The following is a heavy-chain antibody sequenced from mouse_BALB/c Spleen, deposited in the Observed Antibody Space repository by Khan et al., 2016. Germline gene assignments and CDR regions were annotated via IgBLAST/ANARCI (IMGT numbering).Heavy chain of an antibody. Sequence: VQLKQSGPGLVAPSQSLSITCTVSAFSLTDYGLSWIRQPPGKGLEWLGVIWGGGSTYYYSAIKSRLSISKDNSKSQVFLKMNSLQTDDSAMYYCAKHGLRYYAMDYWGQGTSVTVSS. CDR1: AFSLTDYG. CDR3: AKHGLRYYAMDY. CDR2: IWGGGST. V-gene: IGHV2-6-5*01. J-gene: IGHJ4*01.